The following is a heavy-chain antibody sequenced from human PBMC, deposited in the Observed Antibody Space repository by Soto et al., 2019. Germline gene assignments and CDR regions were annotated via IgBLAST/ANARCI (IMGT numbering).Heavy chain of an antibody. J-gene: IGHJ5*02. V-gene: IGHV4-4*07. D-gene: IGHD1-1*01. CDR1: CASISGFY. Sequence: SETLSLTCTFSCASISGFYWSWIRKSAGKGLEWIGRIYATGTTDYNPSLKSRVMMSVDTSKKQFSLKLRSVTAADTAVYYCVRDGTKTLRDWFDPWGQG. CDR2: IYATGTT. CDR3: VRDGTKTLRDWFDP.